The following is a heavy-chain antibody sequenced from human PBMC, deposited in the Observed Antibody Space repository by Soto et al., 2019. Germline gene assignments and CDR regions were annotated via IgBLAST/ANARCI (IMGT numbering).Heavy chain of an antibody. Sequence: SETLSLTCTVSGGSVSSGSYYWSWIRQPPGKGLEWIGYIYYSGSTNYNPSLKSRVTISVDTSKNQFSLKLSSVTAADTAVYYCATVYGSGSYFVYYGMDDWGHGTTVTVPS. CDR1: GGSVSSGSYY. CDR2: IYYSGST. J-gene: IGHJ6*02. V-gene: IGHV4-61*01. D-gene: IGHD3-10*01. CDR3: ATVYGSGSYFVYYGMDD.